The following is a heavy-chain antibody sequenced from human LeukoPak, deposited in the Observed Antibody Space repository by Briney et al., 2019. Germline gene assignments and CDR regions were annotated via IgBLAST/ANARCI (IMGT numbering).Heavy chain of an antibody. CDR2: ISHDGSNR. J-gene: IGHJ4*02. D-gene: IGHD3-10*01. CDR3: ASGYTYYYGSGSYH. CDR1: GITFNSYA. V-gene: IGHV3-30*04. Sequence: GGSLRLSCAASGITFNSYAMHWVRQAPGKGLEWVAVISHDGSNRYYGDSVKGRFTISRDNSKNTLFLQMDSLRAEDTAVYYCASGYTYYYGSGSYHWGQGTLVTVSS.